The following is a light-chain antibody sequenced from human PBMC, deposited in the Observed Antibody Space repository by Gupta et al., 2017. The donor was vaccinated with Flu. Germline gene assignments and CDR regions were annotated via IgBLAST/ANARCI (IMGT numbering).Light chain of an antibody. Sequence: QSVLTQPPSVSGAPGQRVTISCTGSSSNIGAGYDVHWYQQLPGTPPKLLIYGNSNRPSGVPDRLSGSKSGTSASLAITGLQAEDEADYYCQSYDSSLSGSVFGGGTKLTVL. V-gene: IGLV1-40*01. CDR3: QSYDSSLSGSV. J-gene: IGLJ3*02. CDR1: SSNIGAGYD. CDR2: GNS.